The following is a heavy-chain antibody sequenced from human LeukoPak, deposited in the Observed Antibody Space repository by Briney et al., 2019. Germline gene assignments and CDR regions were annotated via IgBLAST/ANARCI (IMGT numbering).Heavy chain of an antibody. D-gene: IGHD3-10*01. V-gene: IGHV3-7*01. CDR3: ARDLTMVRD. Sequence: PGGSLRLSCAASGFTFRSQFSRQWMSWVRQAPGKGLEWVANINQDGSEKKYVDSVNGRFTISRDNAKNSLYLQMNSLRAEDTAVYYCARDLTMVRDWGQGTLVTVSS. CDR1: GFTFRSQFSRQW. CDR2: INQDGSEK. J-gene: IGHJ4*02.